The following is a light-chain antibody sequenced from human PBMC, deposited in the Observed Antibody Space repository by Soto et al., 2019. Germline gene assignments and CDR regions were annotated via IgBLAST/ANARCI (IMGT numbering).Light chain of an antibody. CDR2: DVT. Sequence: QSVLTQPASVSGSPGQSITISCTGTSSDVGAYNYVSWYQQHPGKAPKLMIYDVTYQPSGVSNRFSGSKSGYTASLTISGLQAENEDDYYGSSYTTSSTYVFGTGTKLTVL. V-gene: IGLV2-14*03. CDR1: SSDVGAYNY. J-gene: IGLJ1*01. CDR3: SSYTTSSTYV.